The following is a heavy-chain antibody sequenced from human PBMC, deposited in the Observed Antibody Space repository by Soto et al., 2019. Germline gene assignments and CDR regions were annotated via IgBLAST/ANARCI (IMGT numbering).Heavy chain of an antibody. D-gene: IGHD3-9*01. Sequence: PGGSLRLSCAASGFTFSNYAMNWVRQAPGKGLEWVSTISGSGDTTYYADSVKGRFTISRDNSKNSLYLQMNNLRAEDTAVFYCAKAEGALRYFDWPLGYWGQGTLVTVSS. J-gene: IGHJ4*02. V-gene: IGHV3-23*01. CDR1: GFTFSNYA. CDR2: ISGSGDTT. CDR3: AKAEGALRYFDWPLGY.